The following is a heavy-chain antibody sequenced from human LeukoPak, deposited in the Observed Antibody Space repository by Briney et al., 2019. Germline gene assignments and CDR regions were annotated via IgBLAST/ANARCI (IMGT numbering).Heavy chain of an antibody. D-gene: IGHD6-13*01. V-gene: IGHV3-23*01. CDR2: ISGGGEHT. CDR1: GFTFTNFA. CDR3: ASGPYSSSYFAS. Sequence: GGSLRLSCAASGFTFTNFAMKWVRQAPGKGLEWVADISGGGEHTSYADSVKGRFTISRDNSKDTLHLQMNILRPEDTALYYCASGPYSSSYFASWGQGTMVTVSS. J-gene: IGHJ4*02.